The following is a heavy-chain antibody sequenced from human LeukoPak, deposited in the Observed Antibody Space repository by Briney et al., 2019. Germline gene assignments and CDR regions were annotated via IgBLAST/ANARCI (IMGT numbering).Heavy chain of an antibody. J-gene: IGHJ4*02. CDR2: IYYSGST. D-gene: IGHD3-10*01. CDR1: GGSISSSSYY. Sequence: SGTLSLTCTVSGGSISSSSYYWGWIRQPPGKGLEWIGSIYYSGSTYYNPSLKSRVTISVDTSKNQFSLKLSSVTAADTAVYYCARRNYYGSGSLDDYWGQGTLVTVSS. V-gene: IGHV4-39*01. CDR3: ARRNYYGSGSLDDY.